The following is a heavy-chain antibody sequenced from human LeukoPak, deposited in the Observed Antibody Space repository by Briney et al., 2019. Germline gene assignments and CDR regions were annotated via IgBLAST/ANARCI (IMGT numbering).Heavy chain of an antibody. D-gene: IGHD1-26*01. CDR3: GRRGGSGRAFDY. CDR1: GASISGGTYY. Sequence: SETLSLTCSVSGASISGGTYYWGWIRQPPGKGLEWNGSIYYTGSTYDNPSLKSRVTISVDTSKNPVSLKLSPVTAADTAVYYGGRRGGSGRAFDYWGQGTLVTVSS. V-gene: IGHV4-39*01. CDR2: IYYTGST. J-gene: IGHJ4*02.